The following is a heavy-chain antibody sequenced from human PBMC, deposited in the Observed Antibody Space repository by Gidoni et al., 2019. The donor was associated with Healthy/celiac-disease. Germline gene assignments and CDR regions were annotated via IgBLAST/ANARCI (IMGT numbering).Heavy chain of an antibody. V-gene: IGHV1-2*02. CDR2: INPTSGGT. Sequence: QVLLVLSGAEVTKPGASVKGSCKASGYPFTGYYMHWVRQAPGQGLEWMGWINPTSGGTNYAQKFQGRVPMTRDTSISTAYMELSRLRSDDTAVYYCARDPVMWQQLVLSSWFDPWGQGTLVTVSS. CDR1: GYPFTGYY. J-gene: IGHJ5*02. D-gene: IGHD6-13*01. CDR3: ARDPVMWQQLVLSSWFDP.